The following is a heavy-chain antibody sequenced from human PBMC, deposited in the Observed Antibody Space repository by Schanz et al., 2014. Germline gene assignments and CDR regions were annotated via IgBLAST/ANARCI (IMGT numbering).Heavy chain of an antibody. D-gene: IGHD4-17*01. CDR3: AKDPHRDYGGKPQAFDI. CDR2: IWFDGNNK. J-gene: IGHJ3*02. Sequence: QVQLVESGGGVVQPGRSLRLSCAASGFTFSAYGMHWVRQAPGKGLGWVAVIWFDGNNKFYADSVKGRFTISRDNSKNTLYLQMSSLRAEDTVLYYCAKDPHRDYGGKPQAFDIWGQGTMVTVSS. V-gene: IGHV3-33*06. CDR1: GFTFSAYG.